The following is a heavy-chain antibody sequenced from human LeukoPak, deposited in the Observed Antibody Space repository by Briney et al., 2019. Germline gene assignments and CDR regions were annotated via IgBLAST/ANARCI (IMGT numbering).Heavy chain of an antibody. V-gene: IGHV3-53*01. J-gene: IGHJ3*02. CDR3: ARGHGVVAASDDAFDI. D-gene: IGHD2-2*01. CDR1: GFTVSSNY. CDR2: IYSGGST. Sequence: PGGSLRLSCAASGFTVSSNYMSWVRQAPGKGLEWVSVIYSGGSTYYADSVKGRFTISRDNSKNTLYLQMNSLRAEDTAVYYCARGHGVVAASDDAFDIWGQGTMVTVSS.